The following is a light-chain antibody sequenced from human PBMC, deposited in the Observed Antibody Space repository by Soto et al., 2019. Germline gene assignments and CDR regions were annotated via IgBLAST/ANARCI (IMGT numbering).Light chain of an antibody. V-gene: IGKV1-27*01. CDR2: GAS. Sequence: DIQMTQSPSSLAASVGDRVTISCRASQGIGNYLAWYQQKPGKVPKLLIYGASTLQSGVSSRFTGSGSGTDFTLTISSLQPEDVATYYCQNYNGFPITFGPGTKVDIK. J-gene: IGKJ3*01. CDR1: QGIGNY. CDR3: QNYNGFPIT.